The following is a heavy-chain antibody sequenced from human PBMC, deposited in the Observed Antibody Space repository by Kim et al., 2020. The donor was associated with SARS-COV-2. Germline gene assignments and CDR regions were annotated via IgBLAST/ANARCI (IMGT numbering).Heavy chain of an antibody. CDR1: GFTFGDYA. CDR3: TSSFAVDTAMVD. CDR2: IRSKAYGGTT. Sequence: GGSLRLSCTASGFTFGDYAMSWFRQAPGKGLEWVGFIRSKAYGGTTEYAASVKGRFTISRDDSKSIAYLQMNSLKTEDTAVYYCTSSFAVDTAMVDWGQGTLVTVSS. V-gene: IGHV3-49*03. D-gene: IGHD5-18*01. J-gene: IGHJ4*02.